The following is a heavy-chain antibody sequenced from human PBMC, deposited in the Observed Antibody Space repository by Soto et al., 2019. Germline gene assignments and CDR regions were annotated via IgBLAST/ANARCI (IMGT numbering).Heavy chain of an antibody. CDR1: GGSFSDYY. J-gene: IGHJ4*02. CDR2: INHSGST. V-gene: IGHV4-34*01. Sequence: PSETLSLTCAVYGGSFSDYYWSWIRQPPGKGLEWIGEINHSGSTNYNPSLKSRVTISVDTSKYQFSLKLSSVTAADTAVYYCARFPENTVTTGPFDYWGQGTLVTVSS. CDR3: ARFPENTVTTGPFDY. D-gene: IGHD4-17*01.